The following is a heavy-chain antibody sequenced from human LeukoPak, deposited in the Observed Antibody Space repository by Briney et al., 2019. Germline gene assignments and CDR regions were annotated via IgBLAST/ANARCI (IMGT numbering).Heavy chain of an antibody. CDR3: AREGYDTSGYYFKGAFDI. Sequence: GGSLRLSCAASGFTFSSHWMTWVRQAPGKGLEWVANIKQDGSEKYYVDSVQGRFTISRDNAKNSLYLQMNSLRAEDTAVYYCAREGYDTSGYYFKGAFDIWGQGTMVTVSS. D-gene: IGHD3-22*01. CDR2: IKQDGSEK. V-gene: IGHV3-7*01. J-gene: IGHJ3*02. CDR1: GFTFSSHW.